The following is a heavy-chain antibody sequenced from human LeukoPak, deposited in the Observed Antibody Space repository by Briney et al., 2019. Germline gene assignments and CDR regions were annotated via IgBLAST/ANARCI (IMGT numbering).Heavy chain of an antibody. V-gene: IGHV4-34*01. CDR3: ARGRDSFSYYYYYYMDV. D-gene: IGHD5-18*01. J-gene: IGHJ6*03. CDR2: INHSGST. CDR1: GGSFSGYY. Sequence: NPSETLSLTCAVYGGSFSGYYWSWIRQPPEKGLEWIGEINHSGSTNYNPSLKSRVTISVDTSKNQFSLKLSSVTAADTAVYYCARGRDSFSYYYYYYMDVWGKGTTVTVSS.